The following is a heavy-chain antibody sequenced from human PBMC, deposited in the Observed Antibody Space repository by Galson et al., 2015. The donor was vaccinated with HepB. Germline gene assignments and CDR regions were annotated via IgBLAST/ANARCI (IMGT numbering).Heavy chain of an antibody. CDR3: VRRSLGAFDS. D-gene: IGHD3-16*01. Sequence: CAISGDSVSSNGAAWNWIRQSPSRGLEWLGKTYFRSKWFNDYATSVISRITIDPDTSNNQVSLHLNSVTPEDTAVYYCVRRSLGAFDSWGQGTLVTVSS. V-gene: IGHV6-1*01. CDR2: TYFRSKWFN. J-gene: IGHJ4*02. CDR1: GDSVSSNGAA.